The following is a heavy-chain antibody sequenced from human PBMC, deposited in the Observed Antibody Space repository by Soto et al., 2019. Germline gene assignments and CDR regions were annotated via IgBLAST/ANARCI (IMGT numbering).Heavy chain of an antibody. D-gene: IGHD3-10*01. V-gene: IGHV1-3*05. CDR1: GYTFSTYA. J-gene: IGHJ4*01. CDR2: FNGGNGNI. Sequence: QVQLVQSGAEERKPGASVKVSCKASGYTFSTYAMHWVRRAPGQSLEWMGWFNGGNGNIKYSQKFEGRVTITTDTAASTAYMELNMLRSEDTAVYYCARGNVRGGCLDYWGQEPWSASPQ. CDR3: ARGNVRGGCLDY.